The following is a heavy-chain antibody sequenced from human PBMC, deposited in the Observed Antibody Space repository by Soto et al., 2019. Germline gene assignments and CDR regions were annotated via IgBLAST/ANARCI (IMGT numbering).Heavy chain of an antibody. D-gene: IGHD3-10*01. J-gene: IGHJ6*02. Sequence: ASVKVSCKASGYTFTSYGISWVRQAPGQGLEWMGWISAYNGNTNYAQKLQGRVTITRDTSASTAYMELSSLRSEDTAVYYCASERVKGSGSPSRYYYGMDVWGQGTTVTVSS. CDR1: GYTFTSYG. CDR2: ISAYNGNT. V-gene: IGHV1-18*01. CDR3: ASERVKGSGSPSRYYYGMDV.